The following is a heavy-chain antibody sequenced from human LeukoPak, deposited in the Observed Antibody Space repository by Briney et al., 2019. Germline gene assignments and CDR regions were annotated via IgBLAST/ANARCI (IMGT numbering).Heavy chain of an antibody. CDR1: GFTFSSYT. CDR2: ISNNGGYT. Sequence: GGSLRLSCAASGFTFSSYTMNWVRQAPGKGLEWVSAISNNGGYTYYADSVQGRFTISRDNSKSTLCLQMNSLRAEDTAVYYCAKQLGYCSDGSCYFPYWGQGTLVTVSS. V-gene: IGHV3-23*01. J-gene: IGHJ4*02. D-gene: IGHD2-15*01. CDR3: AKQLGYCSDGSCYFPY.